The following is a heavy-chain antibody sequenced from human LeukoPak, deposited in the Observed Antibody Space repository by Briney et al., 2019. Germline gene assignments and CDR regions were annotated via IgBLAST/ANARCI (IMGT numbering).Heavy chain of an antibody. CDR2: IIPILGIA. CDR1: GGTFSSYA. J-gene: IGHJ5*02. CDR3: AREEYGPYYYDSSGYYSLNWFDP. Sequence: SVKVSCKASGGTFSSYAISWVRQAPGQGLEWMGRIIPILGIANYAQKFQGRVTITADKSTSTAYMELSSLRSEDTAVYYCAREEYGPYYYDSSGYYSLNWFDPWGQGTLVTVSS. V-gene: IGHV1-69*04. D-gene: IGHD3-22*01.